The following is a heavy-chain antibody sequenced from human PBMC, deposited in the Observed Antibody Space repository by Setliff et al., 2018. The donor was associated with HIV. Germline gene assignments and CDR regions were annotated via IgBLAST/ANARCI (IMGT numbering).Heavy chain of an antibody. CDR3: ARGGDFSGSGSLGS. CDR1: GGSITSGTYF. CDR2: ICVSGST. Sequence: SETLSLTCTVSGGSITSGTYFWSWIRQPAGKGLEWIGRICVSGSTNYNPSLKSRLTISLDTSKNQSSLRLNSVTAADTAVYYCARGGDFSGSGSLGSWGQGTLVTVSS. V-gene: IGHV4-61*02. D-gene: IGHD3-10*01. J-gene: IGHJ5*02.